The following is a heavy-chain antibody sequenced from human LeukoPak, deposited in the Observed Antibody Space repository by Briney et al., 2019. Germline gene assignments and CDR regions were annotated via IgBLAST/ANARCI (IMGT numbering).Heavy chain of an antibody. J-gene: IGHJ4*02. CDR1: GFNFANHA. Sequence: GGSLRLSCAASGFNFANHAMSWVRQAPEKGLEWVSTISHVGGTYYADSVRGRFTISRDDSKNMVYLQMDSLRAEDTAVYYCAKDREYDDSCDYNGWGQGTLVTVSS. CDR2: ISHVGGT. V-gene: IGHV3-23*01. D-gene: IGHD3-22*01. CDR3: AKDREYDDSCDYNG.